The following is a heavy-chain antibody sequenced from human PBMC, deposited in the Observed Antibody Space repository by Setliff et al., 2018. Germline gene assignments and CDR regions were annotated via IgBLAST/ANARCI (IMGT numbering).Heavy chain of an antibody. CDR2: ILFSGDT. CDR1: GYSFSSGFS. V-gene: IGHV4-38-2*02. J-gene: IGHJ6*03. D-gene: IGHD3-10*01. CDR3: ARDNRARHYMDV. Sequence: PSETLSLTCAVSGYSFSSGFSWVWIRQSPGKGLEWIGRILFSGDTYYNPSLNSRVTISADTSKNQFSLNLSSVTAADTAVYYCARDNRARHYMDVWGKGTTVTSP.